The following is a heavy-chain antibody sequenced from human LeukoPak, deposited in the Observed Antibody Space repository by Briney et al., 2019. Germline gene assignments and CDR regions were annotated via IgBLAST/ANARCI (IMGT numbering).Heavy chain of an antibody. D-gene: IGHD2-15*01. J-gene: IGHJ4*02. Sequence: PGGSLRLSCTASGFTFRSYTMNWVRQAPGKGLEWVSTISGGGTTTYYAESVKGRFTISRDNSKNTLYLQLNSLRAEDTAVYYCARAIQFGGYFDYWGQGTLVTVSS. V-gene: IGHV3-23*01. CDR3: ARAIQFGGYFDY. CDR2: ISGGGTTT. CDR1: GFTFRSYT.